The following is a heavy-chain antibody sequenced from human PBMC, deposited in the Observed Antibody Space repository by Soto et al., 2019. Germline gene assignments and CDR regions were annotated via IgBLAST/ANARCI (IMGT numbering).Heavy chain of an antibody. Sequence: ASVKVSCKASGYTFTSYDINWVRQATGQGLEWMGWMNPNSGNTSYAQKFQGRVTMTRNTSISTAYMELSSLRSEDTAVYYCARMAGSSSIYYYYYMDVWGKGTTVTVSS. CDR2: MNPNSGNT. CDR3: ARMAGSSSIYYYYYMDV. V-gene: IGHV1-8*01. D-gene: IGHD6-6*01. CDR1: GYTFTSYD. J-gene: IGHJ6*03.